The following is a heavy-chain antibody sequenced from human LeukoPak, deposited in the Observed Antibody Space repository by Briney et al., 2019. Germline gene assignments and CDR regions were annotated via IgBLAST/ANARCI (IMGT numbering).Heavy chain of an antibody. D-gene: IGHD3-22*01. Sequence: GGSLRLSCAASGFTFSSYAMSWVRQAPGKGLEWVSAISGSGGSTYYADSVKGRFTISRDNSKNTLYLQMSSLRAEDTAVYYCAQIGGYDSSGYYQGYFDYWGQGTLVTVSS. CDR2: ISGSGGST. J-gene: IGHJ4*02. CDR1: GFTFSSYA. CDR3: AQIGGYDSSGYYQGYFDY. V-gene: IGHV3-23*01.